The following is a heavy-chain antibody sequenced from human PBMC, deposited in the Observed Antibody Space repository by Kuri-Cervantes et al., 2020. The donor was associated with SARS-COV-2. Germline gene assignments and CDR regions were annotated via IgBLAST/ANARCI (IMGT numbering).Heavy chain of an antibody. Sequence: GSLRLSCTVSGGSISSYYWSWIRQPPGKGLEWIGYIYYSGSTNYNPSLKSRVTISVDTSKNQFSLKLSSVTAADTAVYYCARARNGNYLNEPDYWGQGTLVTVSS. D-gene: IGHD4-17*01. CDR3: ARARNGNYLNEPDY. CDR2: IYYSGST. J-gene: IGHJ4*02. CDR1: GGSISSYY. V-gene: IGHV4-59*01.